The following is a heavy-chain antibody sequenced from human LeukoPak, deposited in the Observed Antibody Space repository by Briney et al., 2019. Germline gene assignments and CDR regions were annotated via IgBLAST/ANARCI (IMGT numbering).Heavy chain of an antibody. V-gene: IGHV3-15*01. CDR2: IKSETDGWTT. J-gene: IGHJ4*02. CDR3: ARPKQQMVPSYEY. D-gene: IGHD6-13*01. CDR1: GFTFSDAW. Sequence: GGSLRLSCAASGFTFSDAWMSWVRQAPGKGLEWVGRIKSETDGWTTDCAAPVKGRFTISRDDSKNTVYLQMNSLKTEDTAVYYCARPKQQMVPSYEYWGQGTLVTVSS.